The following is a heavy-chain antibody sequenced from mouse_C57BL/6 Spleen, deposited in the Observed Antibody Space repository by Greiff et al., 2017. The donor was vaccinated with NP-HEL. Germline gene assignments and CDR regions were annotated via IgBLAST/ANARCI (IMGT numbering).Heavy chain of an antibody. D-gene: IGHD2-2*01. Sequence: EVMLVESGGGLVKPGGSLKLSCAASGFTFSDYGMHWVRQAPEKGLEWVAYISSGSSTIYYADTVKGRFTISRDNAKNTLFLQMTILRSEDTAMYYCARGGSTIVTTTGFAYWGQGTLVTVSA. CDR1: GFTFSDYG. CDR3: ARGGSTIVTTTGFAY. CDR2: ISSGSSTI. J-gene: IGHJ3*01. V-gene: IGHV5-17*01.